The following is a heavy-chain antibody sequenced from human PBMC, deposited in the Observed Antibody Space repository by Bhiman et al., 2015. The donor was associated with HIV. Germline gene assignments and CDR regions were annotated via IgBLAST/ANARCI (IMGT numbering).Heavy chain of an antibody. D-gene: IGHD3-16*01. CDR3: AKGSGKITQYYYYMDI. J-gene: IGHJ6*03. V-gene: IGHV3-20*04. CDR1: GFTFDDYG. Sequence: EVQLVESGGGVVRPGGSLRLSCAASGFTFDDYGMSWVRQAPGKGLEWVSGINWNGGSTGYAGSVKGRFTISRDNSKNTLYLQMNSLRAEDTAVYYCAKGSGKITQYYYYMDIWGKGATVSVSS. CDR2: INWNGGST.